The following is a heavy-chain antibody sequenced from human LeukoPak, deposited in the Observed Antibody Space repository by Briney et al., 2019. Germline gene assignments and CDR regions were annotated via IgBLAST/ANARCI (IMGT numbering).Heavy chain of an antibody. Sequence: PGGSLRLSCAASGFTFSSYWMSWVRQAPGKGLEWVANIKQDGSEKYYVDSVKGRFTISRDNAKNSLYLQMNSLRAEDTAVYYCARLYCSGGSCYSGIDAFDIWGQGTMVTVSS. CDR1: GFTFSSYW. V-gene: IGHV3-7*03. D-gene: IGHD2-15*01. J-gene: IGHJ3*02. CDR3: ARLYCSGGSCYSGIDAFDI. CDR2: IKQDGSEK.